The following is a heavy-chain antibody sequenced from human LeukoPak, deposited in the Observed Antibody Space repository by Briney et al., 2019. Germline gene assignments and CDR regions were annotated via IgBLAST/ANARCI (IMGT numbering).Heavy chain of an antibody. D-gene: IGHD5-18*01. CDR2: INYSGNT. J-gene: IGHJ4*02. CDR1: GGSIGSYY. Sequence: SETLSLTCTVSGGSIGSYYWGWIRQPPGRGPEWIGIINYSGNTYYNPSLKSRVTISVDTSKNQFSLKLSSVTAADTAVYYCARRGYSYGYGPYYFDYWGQGTLVTVSS. CDR3: ARRGYSYGYGPYYFDY. V-gene: IGHV4-39*07.